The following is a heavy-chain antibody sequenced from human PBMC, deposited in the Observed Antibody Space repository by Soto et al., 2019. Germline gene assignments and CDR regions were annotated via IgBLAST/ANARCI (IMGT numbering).Heavy chain of an antibody. D-gene: IGHD3-22*01. CDR1: GGTFSSYA. Sequence: SVKVSCKASGGTFSSYAISWVRQAPGQGLEWMGGIIPIFGTANCAQKFQGRVTITADESTSTAYMELSSLRSEDTAVYYCAGGSYYYDSSGYEFDDWGQGTLVTVSS. J-gene: IGHJ4*02. V-gene: IGHV1-69*13. CDR3: AGGSYYYDSSGYEFDD. CDR2: IIPIFGTA.